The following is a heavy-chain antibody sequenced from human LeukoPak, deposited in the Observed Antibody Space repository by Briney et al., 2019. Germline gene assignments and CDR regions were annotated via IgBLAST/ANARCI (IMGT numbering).Heavy chain of an antibody. Sequence: GGSLRLSCAATGFTFSSFTMNWVRQAPGKGLEWVSSISGTADTIYYADSVKGRFTISRNNANNSVSLQMNSLRPEDTAVYFCARRRVLSVARALDYWGQGTLVTVSS. CDR2: ISGTADTI. CDR1: GFTFSSFT. J-gene: IGHJ4*02. CDR3: ARRRVLSVARALDY. D-gene: IGHD4/OR15-4a*01. V-gene: IGHV3-48*04.